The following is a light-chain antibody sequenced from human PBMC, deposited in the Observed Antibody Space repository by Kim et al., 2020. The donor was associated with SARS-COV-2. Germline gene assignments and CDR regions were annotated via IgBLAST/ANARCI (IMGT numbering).Light chain of an antibody. CDR1: KLGYKY. Sequence: SYELTQPPSVSVSPGQTASITCSGDKLGYKYACRYQQKPGQSHVLVIYQVSKRPSGISERFSGSYSGNTATLTISGTQAMEEADYYCQVWDSSTVAFGGG. V-gene: IGLV3-1*01. J-gene: IGLJ2*01. CDR2: QVS. CDR3: QVWDSSTVA.